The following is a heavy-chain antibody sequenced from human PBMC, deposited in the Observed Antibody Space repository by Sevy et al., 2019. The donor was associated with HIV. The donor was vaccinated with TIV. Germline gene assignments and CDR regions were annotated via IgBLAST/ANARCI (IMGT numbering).Heavy chain of an antibody. CDR3: ARGVTTVTPFDY. V-gene: IGHV3-7*01. Sequence: GGSLRLSCAASGFTFSTYDMHWVRQAPGKGLEWVANIKQDGSDKHYVDSVKGRFTISRDNAKNSLYLQMNSLRAGDTAVYYCARGVTTVTPFDYWGQGTLVTVSS. CDR2: IKQDGSDK. D-gene: IGHD4-17*01. J-gene: IGHJ4*02. CDR1: GFTFSTYD.